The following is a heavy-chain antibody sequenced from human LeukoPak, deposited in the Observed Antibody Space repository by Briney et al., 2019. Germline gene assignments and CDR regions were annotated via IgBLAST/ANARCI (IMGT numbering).Heavy chain of an antibody. V-gene: IGHV1-2*02. D-gene: IGHD5-12*01. CDR1: GYSFTGYF. Sequence: VASVTVSCKASGYSFTGYFIHWVRQAPGQGLEWMGWINPSSGGTNSAQKFQGRVTMTRDTSISTAYMELSSLRSDDTAIYFCARVGGNDLALDYWGQGTLVTVSS. J-gene: IGHJ4*02. CDR2: INPSSGGT. CDR3: ARVGGNDLALDY.